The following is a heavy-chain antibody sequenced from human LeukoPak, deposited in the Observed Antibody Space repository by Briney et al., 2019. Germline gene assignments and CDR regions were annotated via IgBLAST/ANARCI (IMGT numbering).Heavy chain of an antibody. D-gene: IGHD3-16*01. CDR1: GFSFSTFG. J-gene: IGHJ4*02. CDR3: GRDSLGGDY. V-gene: IGHV3-33*08. Sequence: GGSLRLSCAASGFSFSTFGMHWARRAPGKGLEWAAVIWNDGSKKFYAESVKGRLTISRDNSQNTLYLQMNRLRAEDTAVYYCGRDSLGGDYWGQGTLVTVSS. CDR2: IWNDGSKK.